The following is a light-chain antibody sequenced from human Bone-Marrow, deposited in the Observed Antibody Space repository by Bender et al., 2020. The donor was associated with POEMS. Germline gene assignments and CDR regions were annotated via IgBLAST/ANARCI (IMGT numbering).Light chain of an antibody. CDR2: EVT. J-gene: IGLJ3*02. V-gene: IGLV2-14*01. CDR3: SSYTSSSTLE. CDR1: SSDVGGYNY. Sequence: QSALTQPASVSGSPGQSITISCTGTSSDVGGYNYVSWYQQHPGKAPKFMILEVTKRPSGVSNRFSGSKSGNTASLTISGLQAEDEADYYCSSYTSSSTLEFGGGTKLTVL.